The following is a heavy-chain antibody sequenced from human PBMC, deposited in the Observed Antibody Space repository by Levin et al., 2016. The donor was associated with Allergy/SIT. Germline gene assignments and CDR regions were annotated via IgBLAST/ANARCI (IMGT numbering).Heavy chain of an antibody. D-gene: IGHD1-7*01. CDR3: VRDKDGAGTTIDY. V-gene: IGHV3-74*01. CDR1: GFTFSSYW. J-gene: IGHJ4*02. Sequence: GGSLRLSCAASGFTFSSYWMHWVRQAPGKGLAWVSRITNDGSTTTYADSVKGRFAISRDNAKNTLFLQMDSLRAEDTAVYYCVRDKDGAGTTIDYWGQGTLVTVSS. CDR2: ITNDGSTT.